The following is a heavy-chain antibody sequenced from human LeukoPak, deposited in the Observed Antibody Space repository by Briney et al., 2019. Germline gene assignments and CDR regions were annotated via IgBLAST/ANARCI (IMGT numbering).Heavy chain of an antibody. Sequence: ASVKVSCKASGYTFTSNPMYWMRQAPGQGLEWMGWINTVNGDTKCSQNFQGRITITRDTSASTAYMEQSGLGSEDTAVYYCARKNYFASGSYSDFDFWGQGTLVTVSS. CDR1: GYTFTSNP. D-gene: IGHD3-10*01. J-gene: IGHJ4*02. V-gene: IGHV1-3*04. CDR3: ARKNYFASGSYSDFDF. CDR2: INTVNGDT.